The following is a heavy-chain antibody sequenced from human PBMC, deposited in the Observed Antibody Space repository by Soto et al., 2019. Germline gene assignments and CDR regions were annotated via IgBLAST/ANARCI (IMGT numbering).Heavy chain of an antibody. CDR2: IYYSGST. D-gene: IGHD3-22*01. Sequence: PSETLSLTCTVSGGSLSSGEYYWSWIRQPPGKGLEWIGYIYYSGSTYYNPSLKSRVTISVDTSKNQFSLKLSSVTAADTAVYYCATDSSGYSWFDPWGQGTLVTVSS. J-gene: IGHJ5*02. V-gene: IGHV4-30-4*01. CDR1: GGSLSSGEYY. CDR3: ATDSSGYSWFDP.